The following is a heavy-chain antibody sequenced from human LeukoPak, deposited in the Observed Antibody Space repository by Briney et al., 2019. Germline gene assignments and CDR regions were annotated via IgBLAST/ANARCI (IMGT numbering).Heavy chain of an antibody. Sequence: GGSLRLSCAASGFTFSNYEMIWVRQAPGKGLEWISYISGSGDITECADSVRGRFTISRDNAKNSLYLQMNSLRVEDTAFYYCARDRITVTGAYNWFDPWGQGTLVTVSS. J-gene: IGHJ5*02. CDR1: GFTFSNYE. V-gene: IGHV3-48*03. CDR3: ARDRITVTGAYNWFDP. CDR2: ISGSGDIT. D-gene: IGHD6-19*01.